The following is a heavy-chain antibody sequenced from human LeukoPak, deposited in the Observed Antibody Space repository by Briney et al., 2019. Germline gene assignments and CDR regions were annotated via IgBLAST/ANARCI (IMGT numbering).Heavy chain of an antibody. D-gene: IGHD3-22*01. CDR2: IYYGGST. V-gene: IGHV4-30-4*08. J-gene: IGHJ4*02. Sequence: PSETLSLTCTVSGGSISSGDYYWSWIRQPPGEGLEWIGYIYYGGSTYYNPSLKSRVTISVDTSKNQFSLKLSSVTAADAAVYYCARAGYYYDSSGPPGYWGQGTLVTVSS. CDR1: GGSISSGDYY. CDR3: ARAGYYYDSSGPPGY.